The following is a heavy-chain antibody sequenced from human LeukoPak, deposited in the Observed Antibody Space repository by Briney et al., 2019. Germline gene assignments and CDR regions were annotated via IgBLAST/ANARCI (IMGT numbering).Heavy chain of an antibody. CDR1: GGSISSYY. CDR2: IYYSGST. CDR3: ARHGETVSNMVRGVIIWGFDY. Sequence: PSETLSLTCTVSGGSISSYYWSWIRQPPGKGLEWIGYIYYSGSTNYNPSLKSRVTISVDTSKNQFSLKLSSVTAADTAVYYCARHGETVSNMVRGVIIWGFDYWGQGTLVTVSS. J-gene: IGHJ4*02. D-gene: IGHD3-10*01. V-gene: IGHV4-59*08.